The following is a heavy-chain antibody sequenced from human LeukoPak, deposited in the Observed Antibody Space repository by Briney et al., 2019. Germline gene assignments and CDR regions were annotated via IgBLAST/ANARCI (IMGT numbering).Heavy chain of an antibody. CDR1: GFTFSSYS. J-gene: IGHJ6*03. D-gene: IGHD2-2*01. V-gene: IGHV3-21*01. CDR3: ARGDIVVVPAAISYMDV. CDR2: ISSSSSYI. Sequence: KAGGSLRLSCAASGFTFSSYSMNWVRQAPGKGLEWVSSISSSSSYIYYADSVKGRFTISRDNAKNSLYLQMNSLRAEDTAVYYCARGDIVVVPAAISYMDVWGKGTTVTVSS.